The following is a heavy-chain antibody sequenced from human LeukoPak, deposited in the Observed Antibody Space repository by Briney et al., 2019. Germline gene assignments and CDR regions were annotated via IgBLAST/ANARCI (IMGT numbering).Heavy chain of an antibody. CDR2: ISGSAGST. Sequence: PGGSLRPSCAASRFTFSSYAMSWVRQAPGKGLEWVSGISGSAGSTYYADSVKGRFIISRDNSKDTLCLQMNRLRAEDTAIYYCAKGSTGWYQPDFWGQGTLVTVSS. V-gene: IGHV3-23*01. J-gene: IGHJ4*02. D-gene: IGHD6-19*01. CDR1: RFTFSSYA. CDR3: AKGSTGWYQPDF.